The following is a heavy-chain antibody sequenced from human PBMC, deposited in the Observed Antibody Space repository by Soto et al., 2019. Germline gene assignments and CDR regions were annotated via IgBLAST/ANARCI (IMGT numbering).Heavy chain of an antibody. J-gene: IGHJ4*02. CDR3: ARYFRGSGRYFFDY. D-gene: IGHD6-19*01. Sequence: GPLRLACVASELTFISWFMGWVRQAPGKGLEWVANINQDGGVTYYVDSVEGRFTISRDNTKDSLYLQMNSLRGEDTAMYYCARYFRGSGRYFFDYWGQGTLVTVSS. CDR2: INQDGGVT. CDR1: ELTFISWF. V-gene: IGHV3-7*03.